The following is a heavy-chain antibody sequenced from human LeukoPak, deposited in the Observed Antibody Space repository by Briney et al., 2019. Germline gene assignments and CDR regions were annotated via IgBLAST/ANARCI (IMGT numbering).Heavy chain of an antibody. CDR2: INPNSGGT. Sequence: ASVKVSCKASGYTFTGCYMHWVRQAPGQGLEWMGWINPNSGGTNYAQKFQGRVTMTRDTSISTAYMELSRLRSDDTAVYYCAIQLWFGDAFDIWGQGTMVTVSS. CDR3: AIQLWFGDAFDI. V-gene: IGHV1-2*02. J-gene: IGHJ3*02. CDR1: GYTFTGCY. D-gene: IGHD5-18*01.